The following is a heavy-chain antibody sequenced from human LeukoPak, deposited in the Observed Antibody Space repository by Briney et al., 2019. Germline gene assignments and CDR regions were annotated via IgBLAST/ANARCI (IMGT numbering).Heavy chain of an antibody. J-gene: IGHJ4*02. CDR1: GFTFRSYT. Sequence: GGSLRLSCAAPGFTFRSYTMNWVRQAPGKGLEWISSITSTSSYIYYADSVKGRFTISRDNAKSSLYLQMNSLRAEDTAVYHCASSRPIDYWGQGTLVTVSS. CDR3: ASSRPIDY. D-gene: IGHD6-13*01. CDR2: ITSTSSYI. V-gene: IGHV3-21*01.